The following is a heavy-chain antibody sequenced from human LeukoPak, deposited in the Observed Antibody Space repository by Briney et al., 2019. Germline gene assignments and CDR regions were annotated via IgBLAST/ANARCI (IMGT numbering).Heavy chain of an antibody. CDR3: ARERLTMVRGAPVLCIDY. V-gene: IGHV3-21*01. CDR2: ISSSSSYI. Sequence: GSLRLSCAASGFTFSSYSMNWVRQAPGKGLEWVSSISSSSSYIYYADSVKGRFTISRDNAKNSLYLQMNSVRAEDTAVYYCARERLTMVRGAPVLCIDYWGQGTLVTVSS. D-gene: IGHD3-10*01. CDR1: GFTFSSYS. J-gene: IGHJ4*02.